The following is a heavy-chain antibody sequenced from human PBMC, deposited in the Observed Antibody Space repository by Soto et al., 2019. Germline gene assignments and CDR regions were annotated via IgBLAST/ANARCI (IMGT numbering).Heavy chain of an antibody. CDR1: GYTFISYG. D-gene: IGHD6-13*01. J-gene: IGHJ5*02. CDR3: ARSAAGDNWFDP. CDR2: ISAYNGNT. Sequence: ASVKVSCKASGYTFISYGISWMRQAPGQGLEWMGWISAYNGNTNYAQKLQGRVTMTTDTSTSTVYMELRSLRFDDTAVYYCARSAAGDNWFDPWGQGTLVTVSS. V-gene: IGHV1-18*01.